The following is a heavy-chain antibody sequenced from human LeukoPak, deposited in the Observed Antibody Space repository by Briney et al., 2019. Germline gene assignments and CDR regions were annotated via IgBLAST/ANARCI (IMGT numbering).Heavy chain of an antibody. D-gene: IGHD3-10*01. CDR1: GFTFDDYA. V-gene: IGHV3-43*02. CDR3: AKDPPGNYYGSGSYPDY. Sequence: PGGSPTLSCAASGFTFDDYAMHWVRQAPGKGLEWVSLISGDGGSTYYADSVKGRFTISRDNSKNSLYLQMNSLRTEDTALYYCAKDPPGNYYGSGSYPDYWGQGTLVTVSS. CDR2: ISGDGGST. J-gene: IGHJ4*02.